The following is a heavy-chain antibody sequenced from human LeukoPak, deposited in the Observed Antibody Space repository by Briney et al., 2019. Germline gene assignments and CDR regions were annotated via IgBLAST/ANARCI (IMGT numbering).Heavy chain of an antibody. J-gene: IGHJ4*02. D-gene: IGHD6-19*01. CDR1: GYTFTSYG. CDR3: ARVGSSGWYTEYYFDY. Sequence: GASVKVSCKASGYTFTSYGISWVRQAPGQGLEWMGWISAYNGNTNYAQKLQGRVTMTTDTSTSTAYMELRSLRSDDTAVYYCARVGSSGWYTEYYFDYWGQGTLVTVSS. V-gene: IGHV1-18*01. CDR2: ISAYNGNT.